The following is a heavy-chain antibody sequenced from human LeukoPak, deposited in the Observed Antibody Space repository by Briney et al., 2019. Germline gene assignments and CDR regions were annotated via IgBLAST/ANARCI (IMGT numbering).Heavy chain of an antibody. CDR1: GYTFTGYY. CDR2: INPNSGGT. Sequence: ASVKVSCKASGYTFTGYYMHWVRQAPGQGLEWMGWINPNSGGTNYAQKFQGRVTMTRDTSISTAYMELSRLRSDDTAVYYCARASHYHDSSGYYYVYWGQGTLVTVSS. CDR3: ARASHYHDSSGYYYVY. J-gene: IGHJ4*02. D-gene: IGHD3-22*01. V-gene: IGHV1-2*02.